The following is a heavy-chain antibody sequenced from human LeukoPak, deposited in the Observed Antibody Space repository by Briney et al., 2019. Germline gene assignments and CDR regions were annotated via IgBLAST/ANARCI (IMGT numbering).Heavy chain of an antibody. D-gene: IGHD2-15*01. J-gene: IGHJ4*02. CDR1: GFTFSNYA. CDR3: ARERWFFDY. V-gene: IGHV3-23*01. CDR2: IRGSGTNT. Sequence: GGSLRLSCAASGFTFSNYAMNWVRQAPGKGLEWISGIRGSGTNTYYADSVKGRFTISRDNAKNSLYLQMNSLRAEDTAVYYCARERWFFDYWGQGTLVTVSS.